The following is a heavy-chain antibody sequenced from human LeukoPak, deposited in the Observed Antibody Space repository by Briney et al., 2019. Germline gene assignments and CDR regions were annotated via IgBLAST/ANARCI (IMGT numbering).Heavy chain of an antibody. CDR2: ISSGTSYI. CDR1: GFTFNTYT. J-gene: IGHJ4*02. Sequence: GGSLRLSCAASGFTFNTYTMNWVRQAPGKGLEWVSSISSGTSYIYYADSVKGRFTISRDNAKNSLYLQMNSLRAEDSAFYYCAKAAIRYTTRWNNFDYWGQGTLVTVSS. CDR3: AKAAIRYTTRWNNFDY. D-gene: IGHD2-2*02. V-gene: IGHV3-21*04.